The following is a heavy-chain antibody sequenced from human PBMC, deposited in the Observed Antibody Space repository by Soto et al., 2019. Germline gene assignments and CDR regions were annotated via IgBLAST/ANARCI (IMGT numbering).Heavy chain of an antibody. J-gene: IGHJ4*02. Sequence: QVQLVESGGGVVQPGRSLRLSCAASGFTFSSYAMHWVRQAPGKGLEWVAVISYDGSNKYYADSVKGRFTISRDNSKNTLYLQMNSRRAEDTAVYYCARDRNSGSYLFDYWGQGTLVTVSS. CDR1: GFTFSSYA. CDR3: ARDRNSGSYLFDY. V-gene: IGHV3-30-3*01. CDR2: ISYDGSNK. D-gene: IGHD1-26*01.